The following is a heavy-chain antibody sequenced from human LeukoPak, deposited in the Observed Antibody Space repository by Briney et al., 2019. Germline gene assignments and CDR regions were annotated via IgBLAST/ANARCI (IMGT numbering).Heavy chain of an antibody. CDR3: ARGGGLFEN. J-gene: IGHJ4*02. Sequence: SETLSLTCTVSGGSISGYYWSWIRQPPGKGLEWIGEINHSGSTNYNPSLKSRVTISVDTSKNQFSLKLSSVTAADTAVYYCARGGGLFENWGQGTLVTVSS. D-gene: IGHD3-10*01. V-gene: IGHV4-34*01. CDR2: INHSGST. CDR1: GGSISGYY.